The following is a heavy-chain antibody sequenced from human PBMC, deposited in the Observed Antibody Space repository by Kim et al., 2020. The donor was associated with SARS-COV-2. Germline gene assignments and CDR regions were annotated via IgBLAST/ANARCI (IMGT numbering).Heavy chain of an antibody. CDR2: INHSGST. V-gene: IGHV4-34*01. Sequence: SETLSLTCAVYGGSFSGYYWSWIRQPPGKGLEWIGEINHSGSTNYNPSLKSRVTISVDTSKNQFSLKLSSVTAADTAVYYCARGSDIVVVPAAQNPIFDYWGQGTLVTVSS. CDR1: GGSFSGYY. CDR3: ARGSDIVVVPAAQNPIFDY. D-gene: IGHD2-2*01. J-gene: IGHJ4*02.